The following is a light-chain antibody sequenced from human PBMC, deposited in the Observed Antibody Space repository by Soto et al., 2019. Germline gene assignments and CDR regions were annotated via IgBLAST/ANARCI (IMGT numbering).Light chain of an antibody. V-gene: IGKV3-15*01. CDR3: QQYYSSWT. J-gene: IGKJ1*01. Sequence: EVVMTQSPATLSVSPGETATPSWGASQSLTTYLAWYQQKPDQAPRLLIYGISTRATDVPARFSGSGSGTEFTLTISSMTPDDFATYYCQQYYSSWTFGHGTQVDI. CDR2: GIS. CDR1: QSLTTY.